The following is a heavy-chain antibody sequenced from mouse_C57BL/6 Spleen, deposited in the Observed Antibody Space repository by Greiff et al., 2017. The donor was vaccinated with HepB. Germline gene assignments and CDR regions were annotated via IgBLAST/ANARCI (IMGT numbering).Heavy chain of an antibody. Sequence: VQLQQPGAELVKPGASVKLSCKASGYTFTSYWMQWVKQRPGQGLEWIGEIDPSDSYTNYNQKFKGKATLTVDTSSSTAYMQLSSLTSEDSAVYYCARHGYGGYFDVWGTGTTVTVSS. CDR2: IDPSDSYT. CDR1: GYTFTSYW. D-gene: IGHD2-2*01. CDR3: ARHGYGGYFDV. J-gene: IGHJ1*03. V-gene: IGHV1-50*01.